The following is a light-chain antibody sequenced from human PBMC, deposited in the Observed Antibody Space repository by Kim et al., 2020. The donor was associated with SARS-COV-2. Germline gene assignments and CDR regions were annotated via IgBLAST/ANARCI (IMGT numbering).Light chain of an antibody. CDR2: GAS. J-gene: IGKJ1*01. CDR1: QSVSSSY. V-gene: IGKV3-20*01. CDR3: QQYGSSLTWT. Sequence: PGERATLSCRASQSVSSSYLAWYHQKPGQAPRLLIYGASSRATGVPDRFSGSGSGTDFTLTISRLEPEDFAVYYCQQYGSSLTWTFGQGTKVDIK.